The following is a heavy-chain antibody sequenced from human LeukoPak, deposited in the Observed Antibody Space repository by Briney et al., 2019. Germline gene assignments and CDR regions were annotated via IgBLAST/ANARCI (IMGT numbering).Heavy chain of an antibody. D-gene: IGHD2-15*01. CDR1: GGSISSTGSF. CDR3: ARESGYCSGGSCYDYFDY. J-gene: IGHJ4*02. Sequence: SETLSLTCTVSGGSISSTGSFWGWIRQPPGKGLEWIGSIYHSGSTYYNPSLKSRVTISVDTSKNQFSLKLSSVTAADTAVYYCARESGYCSGGSCYDYFDYWGQGTLVTVSS. CDR2: IYHSGST. V-gene: IGHV4-39*07.